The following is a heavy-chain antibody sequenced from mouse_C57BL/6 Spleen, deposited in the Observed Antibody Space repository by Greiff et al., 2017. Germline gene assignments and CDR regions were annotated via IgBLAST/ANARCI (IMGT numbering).Heavy chain of an antibody. CDR3: ARSGGYYGPWYFDV. D-gene: IGHD1-2*01. CDR1: GYAFSSSW. V-gene: IGHV1-82*01. Sequence: VQLQQSGPELVTPWASVTISCKASGYAFSSSWVNWVQQRPGKGLEWIGRLYPGDGATNYTGKFKGKANLTADKSSSTAYMQLSSLTSEDSAVYFCARSGGYYGPWYFDVWGTGTTVTVSS. CDR2: LYPGDGAT. J-gene: IGHJ1*03.